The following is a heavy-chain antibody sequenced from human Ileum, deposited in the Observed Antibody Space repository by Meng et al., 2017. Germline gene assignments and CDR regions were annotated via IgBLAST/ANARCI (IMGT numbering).Heavy chain of an antibody. CDR3: ARATCDENTKDWSIDL. D-gene: IGHD2/OR15-2a*01. CDR2: IRSKTKTYAT. V-gene: IGHV3-73*02. CDR1: CLSFGGLC. Sequence: VEAGWVLVPPGGSLTFHCAASCLSFGGLCRRWVRQASGKGPEWVGRIRSKTKTYATSYAASGKGRFTVSRDDSKSTAHLQMISLKTEDTAVYYCARATCDENTKDWSIDLWGRGTLVTVSS. J-gene: IGHJ2*01.